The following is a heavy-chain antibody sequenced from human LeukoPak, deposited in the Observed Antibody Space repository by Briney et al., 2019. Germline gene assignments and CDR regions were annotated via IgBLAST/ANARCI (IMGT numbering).Heavy chain of an antibody. CDR2: IWNDGSNK. D-gene: IGHD1-26*01. CDR1: GFTFSVYG. J-gene: IGHJ4*02. CDR3: ARDRDSGSYPDY. Sequence: GGSLRLSCAASGFTFSVYGMHWVRQAPGKGLEWVSVIWNDGSNKYYADSVKGRFTISRDNAKNSLYLQMNSLRAEDTAVYYCARDRDSGSYPDYWGQGTLVTVSS. V-gene: IGHV3-33*01.